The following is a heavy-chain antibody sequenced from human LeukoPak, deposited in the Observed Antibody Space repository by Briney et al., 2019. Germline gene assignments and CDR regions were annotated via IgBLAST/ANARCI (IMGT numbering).Heavy chain of an antibody. CDR1: GFTFRSYV. Sequence: GGSLRLSCAASGFTFRSYVMNWVRQAPGKGLEWVSAISAGGGNTYYADFVEGRFTISRDNSKNTLYLQMNSLRAEDTAIYYCAKWWATAAHFDYWGQGTLVTVSS. J-gene: IGHJ4*02. CDR3: AKWWATAAHFDY. V-gene: IGHV3-23*01. D-gene: IGHD6-13*01. CDR2: ISAGGGNT.